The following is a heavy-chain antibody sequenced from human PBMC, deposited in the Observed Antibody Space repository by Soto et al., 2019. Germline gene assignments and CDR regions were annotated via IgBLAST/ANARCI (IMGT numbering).Heavy chain of an antibody. D-gene: IGHD4-17*01. CDR1: GFTFSSYG. CDR2: ISYDGNNK. J-gene: IGHJ4*02. V-gene: IGHV3-30*18. Sequence: QVQLVEAGGGVVQPGRSLRLSCAASGFTFSSYGMHWVRQAPGKGLEWVAVISYDGNNKYYADSVKGRFTISRDNFKNTLYLQMDSLRAEDTAMYYCAKDHLGTTVTTPSYWGQGTLVTVSS. CDR3: AKDHLGTTVTTPSY.